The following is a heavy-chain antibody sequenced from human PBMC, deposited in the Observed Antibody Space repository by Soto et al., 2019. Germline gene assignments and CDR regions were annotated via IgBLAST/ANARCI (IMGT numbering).Heavy chain of an antibody. V-gene: IGHV5-10-1*01. CDR3: ARQGYGSGSYYNVYYYGMDV. Sequence: GESLKISCKGSGYSFTSYWISWVRQMPGKGLEWMGRIDPSDSYTNYSPSFQGHVTISADKSISTAYLQWSSLKASDTAMYYCARQGYGSGSYYNVYYYGMDVWGQGTTVTVSS. J-gene: IGHJ6*02. CDR1: GYSFTSYW. D-gene: IGHD3-10*01. CDR2: IDPSDSYT.